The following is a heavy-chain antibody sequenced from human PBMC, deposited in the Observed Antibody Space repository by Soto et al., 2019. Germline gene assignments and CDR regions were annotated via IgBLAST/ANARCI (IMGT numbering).Heavy chain of an antibody. D-gene: IGHD2-15*01. Sequence: SETLSLTCAVYGGSFSGYYWSWIRQPPGKGLEWIGEINHSGSTNYNPSLKSRVTISVDTSKNQFSLKLSSATAADTAVYYCARTPWCDGGSCPNYYYMDVWGKGTTVTVSS. CDR1: GGSFSGYY. CDR3: ARTPWCDGGSCPNYYYMDV. CDR2: INHSGST. J-gene: IGHJ6*03. V-gene: IGHV4-34*01.